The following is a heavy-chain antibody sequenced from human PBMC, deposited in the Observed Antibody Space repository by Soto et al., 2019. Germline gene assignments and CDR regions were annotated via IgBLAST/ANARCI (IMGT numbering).Heavy chain of an antibody. CDR2: ISYDGSNK. J-gene: IGHJ4*02. CDR3: AISGFDY. V-gene: IGHV3-30*03. D-gene: IGHD1-26*01. CDR1: GFTFSSYG. Sequence: QVQLVESGGGVVQPGRSLRLSCAASGFTFSSYGMHWVRQAPGKGLEWVAVISYDGSNKYYADSVKGRFTISRDNSKNTLYLQMNSLRAEDTAVYYCAISGFDYWGQGTLVTVSS.